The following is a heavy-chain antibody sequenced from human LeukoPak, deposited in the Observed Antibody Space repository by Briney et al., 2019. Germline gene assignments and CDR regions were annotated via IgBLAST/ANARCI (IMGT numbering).Heavy chain of an antibody. V-gene: IGHV4-39*01. CDR1: GGFISGSNYY. CDR3: ARHPRQTYYFYMDI. J-gene: IGHJ6*03. D-gene: IGHD6-25*01. Sequence: SETLSLTCTFSGGFISGSNYYWAWIRQTPGKGLEWIASIYHSGSTYYDPSLKRRVTISVDTSKNQFSLKLSSVTAADAGVYYCARHPRQTYYFYMDIWGKGTTVTIPS. CDR2: IYHSGST.